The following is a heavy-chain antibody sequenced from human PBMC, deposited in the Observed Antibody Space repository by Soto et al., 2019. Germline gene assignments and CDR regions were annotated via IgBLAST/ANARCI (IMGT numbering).Heavy chain of an antibody. J-gene: IGHJ5*02. D-gene: IGHD2-15*01. V-gene: IGHV2-70*11. CDR2: IDWDDDK. CDR3: VRGGTYNWFDP. CDR1: GFSLRTSGMC. Sequence: GPTLVNPTQTLTLTCTFSGFSLRTSGMCVSWIRQPPGKALEWLARIDWDDDKYYSTSLKTRLTISKDTSKNQVVLKMTNMDPVDTATYYCVRGGTYNWFDPWGQGTLVTVSA.